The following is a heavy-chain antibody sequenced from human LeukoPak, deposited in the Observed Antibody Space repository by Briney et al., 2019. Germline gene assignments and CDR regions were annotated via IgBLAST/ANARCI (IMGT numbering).Heavy chain of an antibody. CDR2: ISYDGSNK. D-gene: IGHD3-10*01. CDR1: GFTFSSYA. V-gene: IGHV3-30*04. CDR3: ARGRRFGELLFGLGV. Sequence: GGSLRLSCAASGFTFSSYAMHWVRQAPGKGLEWVAVISYDGSNKYYADSVKGRFTISRDNSKNTLYLQMNSLRAEDTAVYYCARGRRFGELLFGLGVWGQGTTVTVSS. J-gene: IGHJ6*02.